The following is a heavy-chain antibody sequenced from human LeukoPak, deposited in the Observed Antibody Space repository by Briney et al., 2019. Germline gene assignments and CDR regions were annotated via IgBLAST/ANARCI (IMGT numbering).Heavy chain of an antibody. D-gene: IGHD3-10*01. CDR1: GGSISSGNW. V-gene: IGHV4-4*02. J-gene: IGHJ4*02. CDR3: ASAGRGAIDY. CDR2: IYHSAST. Sequence: PSGTLSLTCAVSGGSISSGNWWRWVRQPPGKGLEWIGEIYHSASTNYNPSLKSRVTISVDKSKNQLSLKLSSVTAADTAVYYCASAGRGAIDYWGQGPLVTVPS.